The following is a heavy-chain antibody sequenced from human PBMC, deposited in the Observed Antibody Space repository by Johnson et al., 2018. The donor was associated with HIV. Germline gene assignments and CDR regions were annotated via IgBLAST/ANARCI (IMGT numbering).Heavy chain of an antibody. V-gene: IGHV3-11*04. CDR3: SRDEGALGLAVEF. D-gene: IGHD1-26*01. CDR2: ISSSGSSR. J-gene: IGHJ3*01. CDR1: GFTFSDYY. Sequence: QVQLVESGGGLVEPGGSLRLSCAASGFTFSDYYMNWIRQAPGKGLEWVSYISSSGSSRYYADSVKGRFTISRDNAKNSLYLQMNSLRAEETAGYYCSRDEGALGLAVEFWGQGTMVTVT.